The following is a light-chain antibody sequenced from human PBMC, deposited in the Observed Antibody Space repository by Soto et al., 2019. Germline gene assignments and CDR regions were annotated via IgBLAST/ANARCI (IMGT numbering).Light chain of an antibody. Sequence: QSVLTQPPSVSGAPGQRVTISCTGSSSNIGAGYDVHWYQQLPGTAPKLLIYGSSNRPSGVPDLFSGAKSGTPASLAITGLQAEDWANYCCPSYDSSLSGSVFGGGTKVTVL. CDR2: GSS. CDR3: PSYDSSLSGSV. V-gene: IGLV1-40*01. CDR1: SSNIGAGYD. J-gene: IGLJ2*01.